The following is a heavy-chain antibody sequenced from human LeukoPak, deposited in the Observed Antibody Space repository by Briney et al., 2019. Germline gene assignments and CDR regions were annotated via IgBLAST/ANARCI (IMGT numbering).Heavy chain of an antibody. D-gene: IGHD2-8*02. Sequence: GGSLRLSCAPSGFIFDHFGMNWVRHVPGKGLEWVSGINWDSTSTNYADSVRGRFTISRDNAKNSLYLQMNSLRVEDTDFYYCARDLKYCTGGMCYFTAVADSWGQGTLVTVSS. CDR1: GFIFDHFG. CDR2: INWDSTST. CDR3: ARDLKYCTGGMCYFTAVADS. J-gene: IGHJ4*02. V-gene: IGHV3-20*04.